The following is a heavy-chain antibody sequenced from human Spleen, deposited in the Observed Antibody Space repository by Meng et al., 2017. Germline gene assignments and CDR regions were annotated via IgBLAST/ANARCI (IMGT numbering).Heavy chain of an antibody. CDR3: AHSSTTVGYWYFDL. CDR1: GFSFTTSQVG. V-gene: IGHV2-5*02. D-gene: IGHD4-23*01. Sequence: QIPLKRFGPTLVKPPQTLTLPCTFTGFSFTTSQVGVGWIRQPPGKALQWLALIYWDDDKLYSPFLKSRLTITKDTSKNQVVLTMTNMDPVDTATYYCAHSSTTVGYWYFDLWGRGTLVTVSS. J-gene: IGHJ2*01. CDR2: IYWDDDK.